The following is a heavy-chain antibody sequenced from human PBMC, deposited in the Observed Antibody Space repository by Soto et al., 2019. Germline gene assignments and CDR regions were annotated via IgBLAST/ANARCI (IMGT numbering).Heavy chain of an antibody. Sequence: PSETLSLTCAVYGGSFSGYYWSWIRQPPGKGLEWIGEINHSGSTNYNPSLKSRVTISVDTSKNQFSLNLSSVTAPDTAVYYFPRGHDFWSGYYAYYYYYRDVWGKGTRVTVSS. D-gene: IGHD3-3*01. CDR2: INHSGST. V-gene: IGHV4-34*01. J-gene: IGHJ6*03. CDR1: GGSFSGYY. CDR3: PRGHDFWSGYYAYYYYYRDV.